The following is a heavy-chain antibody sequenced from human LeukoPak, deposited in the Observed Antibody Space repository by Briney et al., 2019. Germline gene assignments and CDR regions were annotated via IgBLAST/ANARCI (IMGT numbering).Heavy chain of an antibody. Sequence: GGSLSLSCAASGFTFSTYWMTWVRQAPEKGLEWVANVNGNEREKYYVDSVKGRFTISRDNAQNSLYLQMSSLRVEDTAVYYCARGRYCTSGSCYFDYWGQGTLVTVSS. CDR1: GFTFSTYW. J-gene: IGHJ4*02. CDR2: VNGNEREK. V-gene: IGHV3-7*01. CDR3: ARGRYCTSGSCYFDY. D-gene: IGHD2-8*01.